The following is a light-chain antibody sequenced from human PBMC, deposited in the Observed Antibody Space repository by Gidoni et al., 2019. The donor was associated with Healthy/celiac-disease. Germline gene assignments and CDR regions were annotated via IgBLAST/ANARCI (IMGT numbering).Light chain of an antibody. CDR3: QQYYGTPIT. V-gene: IGKV4-1*01. CDR1: QSILYSSNNKNY. CDR2: WAS. J-gene: IGKJ5*01. Sequence: DIVMTQSPDSLAVSLGERATINCKSSQSILYSSNNKNYLAWYQQKPGKPPKLLIYWASTRESGVPDRFSGSGSGTVFTLTISSLQAEDVAVYYCQQYYGTPITFGQGTRLEIK.